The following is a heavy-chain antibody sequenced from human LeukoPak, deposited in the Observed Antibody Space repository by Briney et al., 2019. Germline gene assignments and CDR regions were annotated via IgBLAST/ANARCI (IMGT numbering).Heavy chain of an antibody. V-gene: IGHV3-21*01. CDR2: ISSSSTYI. D-gene: IGHD1-1*01. J-gene: IGHJ3*02. CDR3: ASLIDTTDAFDI. CDR1: GFTFHSYT. Sequence: PGGSLRLSCAASGFTFHSYTMNWVRQAPGKGLEWVSSISSSSTYIYYADSVKGRFTISRDNAKNSLYLEMNSLRAEDTAVYYCASLIDTTDAFDIWGQGTMVTVSS.